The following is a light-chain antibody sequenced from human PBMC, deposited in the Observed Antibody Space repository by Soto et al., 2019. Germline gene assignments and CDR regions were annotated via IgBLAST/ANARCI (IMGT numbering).Light chain of an antibody. J-gene: IGKJ1*01. CDR2: DAS. V-gene: IGKV3-11*01. Sequence: EIVLTQSPATLSLSPGERATLSCRASQSVNSYLAWYQQKPGQAPRLLIYDASNRATGIPARFSGSGSGTDFTLTISSLEPEDFAVYYCQQYGNSPPTFGQGTKVDIK. CDR3: QQYGNSPPT. CDR1: QSVNSY.